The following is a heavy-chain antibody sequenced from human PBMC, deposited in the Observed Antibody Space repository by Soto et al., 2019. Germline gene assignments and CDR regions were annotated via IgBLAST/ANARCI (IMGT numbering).Heavy chain of an antibody. CDR1: GGSTSSGGYY. CDR3: AIVKVRGVNSYYYYYYGMDV. Sequence: SETLSLTCTVSGGSTSSGGYYWSWIRQHPGKGLEWIGYIYYSGSTYYNPSLKSRVTISVDTSNNQFSLKLSSVTAADTAVYYCAIVKVRGVNSYYYYYYGMDVWGQGTTVTVSS. V-gene: IGHV4-31*03. J-gene: IGHJ6*02. D-gene: IGHD3-10*01. CDR2: IYYSGST.